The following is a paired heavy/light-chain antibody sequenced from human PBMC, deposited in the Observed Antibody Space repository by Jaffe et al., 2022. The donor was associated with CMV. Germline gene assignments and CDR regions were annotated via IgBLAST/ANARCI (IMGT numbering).Heavy chain of an antibody. V-gene: IGHV3-48*02. CDR3: ARETYGLDV. CDR2: ISGGSNTI. J-gene: IGHJ6*02. Sequence: EVQLVESGGGLVQFGGSLRLSCAASGFSFSTYGMNWVRQAPGKGLEWVSYISGGSNTITYADSVKGRFTISKDNAKNSLYLQMDSLRDEDTAVYYCARETYGLDVWGQGTTVTVSS. CDR1: GFSFSTYG.
Light chain of an antibody. Sequence: EIVLTQSPATLSLSPGERATLSCRASQSVTIYLAWYQQKPGQAPRLLIYDASNRATGIPARFSGSGSGTDFTLTISSLESEDFAVYYCQQRSSWPYTFGQGTKLDIE. J-gene: IGKJ2*01. CDR2: DAS. CDR1: QSVTIY. V-gene: IGKV3-11*01. CDR3: QQRSSWPYT.